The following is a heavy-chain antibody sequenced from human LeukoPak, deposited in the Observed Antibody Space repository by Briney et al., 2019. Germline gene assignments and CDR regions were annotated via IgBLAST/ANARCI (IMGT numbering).Heavy chain of an antibody. Sequence: SETLSLTCAVSGYSISSGYYWGWIRQPPGKGLEWIGSIYHSGSTYYNPSLKSRVTISVDTSKNQFSLKLSSVTAADTAVYYCARAFRITIFGVPRYYFDYWGQGTLVTVSS. CDR3: ARAFRITIFGVPRYYFDY. J-gene: IGHJ4*02. CDR1: GYSISSGYY. CDR2: IYHSGST. V-gene: IGHV4-38-2*01. D-gene: IGHD3-3*01.